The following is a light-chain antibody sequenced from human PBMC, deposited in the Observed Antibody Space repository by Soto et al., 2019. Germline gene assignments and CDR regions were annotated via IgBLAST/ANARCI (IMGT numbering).Light chain of an antibody. V-gene: IGKV3-20*01. CDR2: GAS. CDR1: QIVTSRY. CDR3: RQYGRSLEFA. J-gene: IGKJ4*01. Sequence: EIVLTQSPGTLSLSPGERATLFCRASQIVTSRYLAWYQQKPGQAPRPLIFGASIRDTGIPDRFSGSGSGTDFTLTISRLDPEDFAVYYCRQYGRSLEFAVGGGTKVDIK.